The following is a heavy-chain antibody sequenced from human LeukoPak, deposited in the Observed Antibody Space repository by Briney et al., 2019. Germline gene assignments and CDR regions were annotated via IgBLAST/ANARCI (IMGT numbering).Heavy chain of an antibody. CDR2: IYYSGST. CDR3: ARQQSGYVGGYYYYMDV. Sequence: SETLSLTCTVSGGSISSSSYYWGWIRQPPGKGLEWIGSIYYSGSTYYNPSLKGRVTISVDTSKNQFSLKLSSVTAADTAVYYCARQQSGYVGGYYYYMDVWGKGTTVTVSS. D-gene: IGHD5-12*01. V-gene: IGHV4-39*01. CDR1: GGSISSSSYY. J-gene: IGHJ6*03.